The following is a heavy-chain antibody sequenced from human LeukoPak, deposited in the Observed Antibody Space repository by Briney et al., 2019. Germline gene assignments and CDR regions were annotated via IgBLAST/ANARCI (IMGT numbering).Heavy chain of an antibody. J-gene: IGHJ3*02. CDR3: ARDHHRRLYDSQARDTFDI. V-gene: IGHV3-64*01. Sequence: GGSLRLSCAASGFTFSSYAMHWVRQAPGKGLEYVSSISSDGDNTYYANSVRGRFTISRDNSKNTLYLQMGSLRTEDMAVFYCARDHHRRLYDSQARDTFDIWGQGTMVTVSS. D-gene: IGHD3-22*01. CDR2: ISSDGDNT. CDR1: GFTFSSYA.